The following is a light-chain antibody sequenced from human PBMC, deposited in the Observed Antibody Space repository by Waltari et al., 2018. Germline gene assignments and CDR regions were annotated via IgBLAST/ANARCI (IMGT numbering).Light chain of an antibody. CDR3: CSYGSSYTLV. CDR1: SDDYDHHNF. Sequence: ALTQPASVSGSRGQSITISCTGLSDDYDHHNFVSWYQLLPDKAPKLIIDDGAQRPSGVSPRFSASKSGSTASLTISGLQADDEADYFCCSYGSSYTLVFGGGTRLTVL. V-gene: IGLV2-23*03. CDR2: DGA. J-gene: IGLJ2*01.